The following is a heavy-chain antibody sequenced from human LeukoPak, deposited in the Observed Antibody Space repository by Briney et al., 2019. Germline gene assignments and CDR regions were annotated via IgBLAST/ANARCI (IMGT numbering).Heavy chain of an antibody. D-gene: IGHD3-16*02. Sequence: ASVKVSCKASGYTFTGYYMHWVRQAPGQGLEWMGWINPNSGGTNYAQKFQGRVTMTRDTSISTAYMELSRLRSDDTAVYYCAGEPNPRSGHYDYVGGGYRYNYLGYWGQGTLVTVSS. CDR3: AGEPNPRSGHYDYVGGGYRYNYLGY. CDR2: INPNSGGT. J-gene: IGHJ4*02. V-gene: IGHV1-2*02. CDR1: GYTFTGYY.